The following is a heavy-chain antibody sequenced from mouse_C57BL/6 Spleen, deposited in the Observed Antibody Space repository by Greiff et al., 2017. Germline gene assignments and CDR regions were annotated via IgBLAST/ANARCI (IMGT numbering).Heavy chain of an antibody. CDR1: GYAFTHYL. V-gene: IGHV1-54*01. CDR3: ARVDYSNYYWYFDV. D-gene: IGHD2-5*01. CDR2: INPGSGGT. J-gene: IGHJ1*03. Sequence: VKLVESGAELVRPGTSVKVSCKASGYAFTHYLIEWVKQRPGQGLEWIGVINPGSGGTTYNEKFKGKATLTADKSSSTAYMQLSSLTSEDSAVYFCARVDYSNYYWYFDVWGTGTTVTVSS.